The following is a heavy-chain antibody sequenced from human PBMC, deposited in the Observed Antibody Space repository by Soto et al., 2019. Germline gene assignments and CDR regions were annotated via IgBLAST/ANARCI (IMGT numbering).Heavy chain of an antibody. V-gene: IGHV3-30*18. Sequence: QVHLVESGGGVVQPGRSLKLSCAASSFTFDNFAMHWVRQAPGKGLEWVTVISYDGSNKYYADSVKGRFTISRDNSKNTLYLQMNSLRAEDTAVYYCAKETFRYWGQGTLVTVSS. CDR2: ISYDGSNK. CDR3: AKETFRY. J-gene: IGHJ4*02. D-gene: IGHD3-3*02. CDR1: SFTFDNFA.